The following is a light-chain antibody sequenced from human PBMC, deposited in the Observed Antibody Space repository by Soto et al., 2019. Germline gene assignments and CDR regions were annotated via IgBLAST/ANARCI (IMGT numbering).Light chain of an antibody. J-gene: IGLJ3*02. CDR3: QSYDSTLINYWV. V-gene: IGLV1-40*01. CDR1: SSNIGAGSA. CDR2: GNT. Sequence: QSVLTQPPSVSGAPGQRVTISCTGSSSNIGAGSAVHWYQLLPGTDRKLLLYGNTNRPSVVPDRFSGSKSGTSASLAITGLQAEDEADYDCQSYDSTLINYWVFGGGTKVTFL.